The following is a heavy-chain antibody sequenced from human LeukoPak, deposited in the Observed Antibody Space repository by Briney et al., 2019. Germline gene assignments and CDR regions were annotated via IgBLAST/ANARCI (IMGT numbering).Heavy chain of an antibody. CDR1: GFTFSSYG. Sequence: PGGSLRLSCAASGFTFSSYGMQWVRQAPGKGLEWVAVIWYDGSNKYYADSVKGRFTISRDNSKNTLYLQMNSLRAEDTAVYYCAKGNYVQDYWGQGTLVTVSS. D-gene: IGHD3-10*02. CDR2: IWYDGSNK. CDR3: AKGNYVQDY. J-gene: IGHJ4*02. V-gene: IGHV3-33*06.